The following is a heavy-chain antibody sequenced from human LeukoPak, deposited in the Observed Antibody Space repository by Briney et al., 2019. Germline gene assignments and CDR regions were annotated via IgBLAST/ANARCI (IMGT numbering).Heavy chain of an antibody. J-gene: IGHJ4*02. D-gene: IGHD2-2*01. Sequence: ASVKVSCKASGYTFTGYYIHWVRQVPGQGFGWMGWINPKNGGTNYAQRFQDRVTMTRDTSTYTAYMELSRLRSDDTAVYYCARVVVPAAMRADYWGQGTLVTVSS. CDR3: ARVVVPAAMRADY. CDR1: GYTFTGYY. CDR2: INPKNGGT. V-gene: IGHV1-2*02.